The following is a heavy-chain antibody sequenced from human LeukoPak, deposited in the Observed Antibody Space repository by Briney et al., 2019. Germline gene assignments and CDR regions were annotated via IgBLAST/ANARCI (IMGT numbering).Heavy chain of an antibody. CDR3: ARVSTVSGGGSCYSY. D-gene: IGHD2-15*01. CDR1: GYTFTTYY. CDR2: INPSGGST. V-gene: IGHV1-46*01. Sequence: ASVKVSCKASGYTFTTYYMHWVRQAPGQGLEWMGIINPSGGSTSYAQKFQGRVTITRNTSISTAYMELSSLRSEDTAVYYCARVSTVSGGGSCYSYWGQGTLVTVSS. J-gene: IGHJ4*02.